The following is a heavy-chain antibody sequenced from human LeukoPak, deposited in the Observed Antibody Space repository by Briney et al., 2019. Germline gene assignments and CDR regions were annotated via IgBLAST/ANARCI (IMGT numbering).Heavy chain of an antibody. CDR2: INPNSGGT. CDR1: GYSFTDYY. J-gene: IGHJ5*02. Sequence: ASVKVSCKASGYSFTDYYMHWVRQAPGQGLEWMGWINPNSGGTNSAQKFQGRVTMTRDTSVTTVYMEVSWLTSDDTAIYYCARADRLHGGPYLIGPWGQGTLVTVSS. D-gene: IGHD2-21*01. CDR3: ARADRLHGGPYLIGP. V-gene: IGHV1-2*02.